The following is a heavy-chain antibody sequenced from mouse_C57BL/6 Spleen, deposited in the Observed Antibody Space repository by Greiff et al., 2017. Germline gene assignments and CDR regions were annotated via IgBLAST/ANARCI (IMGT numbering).Heavy chain of an antibody. Sequence: EVQGVESGGDLVKPGGSLKLSCAASGFTFSSYGMSWVRQTPDKRLEWVATISSGGSYTYYPDSVKGRSTISRDNAKNTLYLQMSSLKSEDTAMYYCARGDSNYDYWGQGTTLTVSS. D-gene: IGHD2-5*01. V-gene: IGHV5-6*01. CDR2: ISSGGSYT. CDR3: ARGDSNYDY. J-gene: IGHJ2*01. CDR1: GFTFSSYG.